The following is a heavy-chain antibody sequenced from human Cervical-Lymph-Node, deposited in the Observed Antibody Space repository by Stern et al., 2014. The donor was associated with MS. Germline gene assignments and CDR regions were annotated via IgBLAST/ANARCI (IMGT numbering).Heavy chain of an antibody. CDR1: GGSISSSNL. V-gene: IGHV4-4*02. CDR3: AREGYSSSYDAFDI. D-gene: IGHD6-6*01. J-gene: IGHJ3*02. CDR2: IYHSGTT. Sequence: QLQLQESGPGLVKPSGTLSLTCAVSGGSISSSNLWSWVRQPPGKGLEWIGEIYHSGTTNYNPSLKSRVTISVDKSKNQFSLKLSSVTAADTAVYYCAREGYSSSYDAFDIWGQGTMVTVSS.